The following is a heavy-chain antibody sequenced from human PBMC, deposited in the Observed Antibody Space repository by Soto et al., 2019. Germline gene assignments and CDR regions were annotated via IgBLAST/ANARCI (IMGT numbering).Heavy chain of an antibody. CDR1: GFTFSSYS. V-gene: IGHV3-21*01. Sequence: GGSLRLSCAASGFTFSSYSMNWVRQAPGKGLEWVSSISSSSSYIYYADSVKGRFTISRDNAKNSLYLQMNSLRAEDTAVYYCARDHPGYYYDSSGYYPDYWGQGTLVTVSS. D-gene: IGHD3-22*01. CDR2: ISSSSSYI. J-gene: IGHJ4*02. CDR3: ARDHPGYYYDSSGYYPDY.